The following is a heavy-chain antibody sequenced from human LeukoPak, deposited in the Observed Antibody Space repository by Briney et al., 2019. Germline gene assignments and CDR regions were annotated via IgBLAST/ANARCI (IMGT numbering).Heavy chain of an antibody. CDR1: GFTFSSYA. J-gene: IGHJ4*02. Sequence: PGGSLRLSCAASGFTFSSYAMSWVRQAPGKGLEWVSAISGSGGSTYYADSVKGRFTISRDNSKNTLYLQMNSLRAEDTAVYYCAKHIAYGDPRLAWIGGWGQGTLVTVSS. CDR2: ISGSGGST. D-gene: IGHD4-17*01. CDR3: AKHIAYGDPRLAWIGG. V-gene: IGHV3-23*01.